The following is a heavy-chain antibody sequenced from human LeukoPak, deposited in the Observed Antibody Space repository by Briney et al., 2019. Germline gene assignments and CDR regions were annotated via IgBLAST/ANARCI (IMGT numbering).Heavy chain of an antibody. J-gene: IGHJ4*02. CDR1: GGSISSGSYY. D-gene: IGHD6-6*01. V-gene: IGHV4-61*02. CDR3: ARRHVEYSSSSDPYYFDY. Sequence: SQTLSLTCTVSGGSISSGSYYWSWIRQPAGKGLEWIGRIYTSGSTNYNPSLKSRVTISVDTSKNQFSLKLSSVTAADTAVYYCARRHVEYSSSSDPYYFDYWGQGTLVTVSS. CDR2: IYTSGST.